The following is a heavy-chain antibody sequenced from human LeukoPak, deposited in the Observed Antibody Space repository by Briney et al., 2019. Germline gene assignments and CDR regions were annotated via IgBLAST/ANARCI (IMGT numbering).Heavy chain of an antibody. J-gene: IGHJ3*02. CDR1: GFTFSSYA. CDR3: AKDVYYYDSSGYYGAFDI. V-gene: IGHV3-23*01. Sequence: GGSLRLSCAASGFTFSSYAMSWVRQAPGKGLEWVSAISGSGGSTYYADSVKGRFTISRDNSKNTLYLQMNSLRAEDTAVYYCAKDVYYYDSSGYYGAFDIWGQGTMVTVSS. D-gene: IGHD3-22*01. CDR2: ISGSGGST.